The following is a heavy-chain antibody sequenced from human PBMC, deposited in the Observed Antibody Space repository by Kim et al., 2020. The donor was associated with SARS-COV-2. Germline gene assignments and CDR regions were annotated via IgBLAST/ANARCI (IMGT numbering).Heavy chain of an antibody. J-gene: IGHJ6*02. CDR3: ATDYGSGSYYKSYYYYGMDV. D-gene: IGHD3-10*01. Sequence: GGSLRLSCAASGFTFSSYAMSWVRQAPGKGLEWVSAISGSGGSTYYADSVKGRFTISRDNSKNTLYLQMNSLRAEDTAVYYCATDYGSGSYYKSYYYYGMDVWGQGTTVTVSS. CDR1: GFTFSSYA. CDR2: ISGSGGST. V-gene: IGHV3-23*01.